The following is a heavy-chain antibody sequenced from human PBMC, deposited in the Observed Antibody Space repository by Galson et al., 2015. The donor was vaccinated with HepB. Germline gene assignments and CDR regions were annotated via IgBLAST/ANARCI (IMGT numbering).Heavy chain of an antibody. J-gene: IGHJ5*02. D-gene: IGHD6-19*01. CDR3: VRGLSGGWYFDP. Sequence: SVHVSFKASGYTFTDSSPHWVRQVPGQGLEWMGWIKPHSGDTKFAQIFQGRVTLTKDASINTVYMEMSRLRFDDTAVYYCVRGLSGGWYFDPWGQGTLVTVSS. CDR1: GYTFTDSS. V-gene: IGHV1-2*02. CDR2: IKPHSGDT.